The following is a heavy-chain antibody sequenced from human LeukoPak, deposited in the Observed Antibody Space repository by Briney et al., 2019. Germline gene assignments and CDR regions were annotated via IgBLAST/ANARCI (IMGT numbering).Heavy chain of an antibody. Sequence: GVPLTLSCTASGFTFCIYGMNWLRRAPGKAREWVGLIKTKTDGVTTEYAAPVKGRCTIARDDSENTLYLQMNSLKTEDTAVYFCTTDLGDQFGEWGQGILVTVSS. V-gene: IGHV3-15*01. CDR1: GFTFCIYG. D-gene: IGHD3-16*01. J-gene: IGHJ4*02. CDR2: IKTKTDGVTT. CDR3: TTDLGDQFGE.